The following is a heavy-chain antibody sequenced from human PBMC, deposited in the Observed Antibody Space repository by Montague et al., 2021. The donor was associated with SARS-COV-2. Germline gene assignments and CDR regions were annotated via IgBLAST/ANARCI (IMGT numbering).Heavy chain of an antibody. D-gene: IGHD1-7*01. V-gene: IGHV4-34*01. J-gene: IGHJ4*02. Sequence: SETLSLTCAVYGGSFLAYSCSWIRHPPGRCLVLFVEINHSGTTNYKSSLESRLSMSVATSKNQFSLNLSSVTAADTAVYFCSRTYRGTFEFWGQGILVNVS. CDR1: GGSFLAYS. CDR2: INHSGTT. CDR3: SRTYRGTFEF.